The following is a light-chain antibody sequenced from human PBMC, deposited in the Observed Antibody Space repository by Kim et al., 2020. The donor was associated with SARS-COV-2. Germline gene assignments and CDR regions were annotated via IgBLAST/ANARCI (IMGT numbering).Light chain of an antibody. CDR1: QGISSY. J-gene: IGKJ3*01. CDR2: AAS. CDR3: QQYYSYPPIT. Sequence: SSGDRVTNPGRASQGISSYLAWYQQKPGKAPKLLIYAASTLQSGVPSRFSGSGSGTDFTLTISCLQSEDFATYYCQQYYSYPPITFGPGTKVDIK. V-gene: IGKV1-8*01.